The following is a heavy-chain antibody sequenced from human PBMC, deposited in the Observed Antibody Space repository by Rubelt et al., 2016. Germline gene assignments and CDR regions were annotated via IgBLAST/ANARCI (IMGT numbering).Heavy chain of an antibody. V-gene: IGHV1-2*02. CDR2: INPNSGGT. D-gene: IGHD5-12*01. Sequence: MHWVRLAPGQGLEWMGWINPNSGGTNYAQKFQGRVTMTRDTSISTAYMELSRLRSDDTAVYYCARGRSGYDLGLDYWGQGTLVTVSS. J-gene: IGHJ4*02. CDR3: ARGRSGYDLGLDY.